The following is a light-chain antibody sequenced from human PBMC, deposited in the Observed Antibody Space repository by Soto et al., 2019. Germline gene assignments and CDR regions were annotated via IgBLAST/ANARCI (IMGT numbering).Light chain of an antibody. Sequence: DIQMTQSPSTLSASVGDRVTLTCRASQSIRSWLAWYQQKPGKAPKLLIYRASTLQSGLPSRFSGSGSGTAFTLTITSLQPDDFAIYYCQQYEGYPYTFGQGTRLEIK. CDR1: QSIRSW. J-gene: IGKJ2*01. CDR3: QQYEGYPYT. CDR2: RAS. V-gene: IGKV1-5*03.